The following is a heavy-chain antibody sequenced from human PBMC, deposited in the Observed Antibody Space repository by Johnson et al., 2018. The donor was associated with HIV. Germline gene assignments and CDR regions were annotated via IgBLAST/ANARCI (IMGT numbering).Heavy chain of an antibody. V-gene: IGHV3-9*01. Sequence: VQLVESGGGLVQPGRSLRLSCAASGFTFDDYAMHWVRQAPGKGLEWVSGISWNSGSIGYADSVKGRFTISRDNSKNTLYLQMNSLRAEDTAVYYCAKGPGIAVAWPAFDSWGQGTMVTVSS. J-gene: IGHJ3*02. CDR1: GFTFDDYA. D-gene: IGHD6-19*01. CDR2: ISWNSGSI. CDR3: AKGPGIAVAWPAFDS.